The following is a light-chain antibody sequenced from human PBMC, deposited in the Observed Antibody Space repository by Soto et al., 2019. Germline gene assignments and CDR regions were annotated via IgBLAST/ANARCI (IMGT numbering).Light chain of an antibody. Sequence: QSALTQPPSASGSPGQSVAISCTGTSRDVGGYNYVSWYQQHPGKAPKLVIYEVTKRPSGVPDRFSGSKSGNTASLTVSGLQAEDEADYYCTSYTGTDNFVFGTGTKVTVL. V-gene: IGLV2-8*01. J-gene: IGLJ1*01. CDR1: SRDVGGYNY. CDR3: TSYTGTDNFV. CDR2: EVT.